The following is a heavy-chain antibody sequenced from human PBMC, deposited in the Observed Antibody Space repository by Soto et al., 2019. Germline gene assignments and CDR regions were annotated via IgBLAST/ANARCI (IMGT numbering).Heavy chain of an antibody. CDR2: ISAYNGNT. CDR1: GYSFTSYG. CDR3: ARDTGFGESDV. J-gene: IGHJ6*02. V-gene: IGHV1-18*01. Sequence: QVQLVQSGAEVKKPGASVKVSCKASGYSFTSYGISWVRQAPGQGLEWMGWISAYNGNTNYAQKLQGRVTMTTDTSASTAYRELRSLRSDDRAVYYCARDTGFGESDVWGQGTTVTVSS. D-gene: IGHD3-10*01.